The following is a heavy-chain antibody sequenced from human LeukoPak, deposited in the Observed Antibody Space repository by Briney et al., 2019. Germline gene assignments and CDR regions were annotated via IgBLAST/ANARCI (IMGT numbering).Heavy chain of an antibody. J-gene: IGHJ4*02. D-gene: IGHD2-15*01. CDR2: INHSGST. V-gene: IGHV4-34*01. CDR1: GGSFSGYY. Sequence: SETLSLTCAVYGGSFSGYYWSWIRQPPGKGLEWIGEINHSGSTNYNPSLKSRVTISVDTSKNQFSLKLSSVTAADTAVYYCARGRRSPVHCSGGSCYSGFDYWGQGTLVTVSS. CDR3: ARGRRSPVHCSGGSCYSGFDY.